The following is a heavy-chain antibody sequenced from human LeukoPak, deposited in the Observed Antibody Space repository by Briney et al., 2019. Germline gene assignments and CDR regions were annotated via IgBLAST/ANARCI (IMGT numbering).Heavy chain of an antibody. CDR2: IRYDRSNK. D-gene: IGHD1-1*01. CDR3: AKGVAQLYYYMDV. Sequence: GGSLRLSCAASGFTFSSYGMHWVRQAPGKGLEWVAFIRYDRSNKYYADSVKGRFTISRDNSKNTLYLQMNSLRAEDTAVYYCAKGVAQLYYYMDVWGKGTTVTVSS. CDR1: GFTFSSYG. J-gene: IGHJ6*03. V-gene: IGHV3-30*02.